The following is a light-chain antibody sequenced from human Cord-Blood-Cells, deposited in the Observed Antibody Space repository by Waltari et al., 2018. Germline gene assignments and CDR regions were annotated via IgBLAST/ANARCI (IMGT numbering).Light chain of an antibody. V-gene: IGKV3-20*01. Sequence: DIVLTQSPGPLSLSPGERATLACRSSQSVSSSYLAWYQQKPGQAPRLLIYGASSRATGIPDRFSGSGSGTDFTLTISRLEPEDFAVYYCQQYGSSPGTFGQGTKLEIK. CDR3: QQYGSSPGT. CDR2: GAS. J-gene: IGKJ2*01. CDR1: QSVSSSY.